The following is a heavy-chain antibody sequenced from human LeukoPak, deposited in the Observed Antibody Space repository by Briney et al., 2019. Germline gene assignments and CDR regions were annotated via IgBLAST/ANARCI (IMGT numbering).Heavy chain of an antibody. CDR3: ASSSREY. J-gene: IGHJ4*02. CDR1: GFTLSNHW. V-gene: IGHV3-7*01. CDR2: IKQEGNEK. Sequence: AGSLTLSCAASGFTLSNHWMSWVRQAPGKGLEWEANIKQEGNEKNYRNSVKGRFTICRDNAKNSIYLQINSLRADDTAVYYCASSSREYWGQGTLVTVSS. D-gene: IGHD6-13*01.